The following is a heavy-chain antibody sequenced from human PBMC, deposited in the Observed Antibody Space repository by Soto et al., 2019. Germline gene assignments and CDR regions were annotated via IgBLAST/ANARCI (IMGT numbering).Heavy chain of an antibody. CDR2: ISYSGNT. CDR1: GGSIISGY. Sequence: PSETLSLTCTVSGGSIISGYWSWIRQPPGKGLEWIGYISYSGNTNYNPSLKSRVTMSVDTPKNQFSLRLSSVTTADTAVYYCAGLRGYAGSPIDYWGQGPLVTVYS. D-gene: IGHD2-15*01. V-gene: IGHV4-59*01. CDR3: AGLRGYAGSPIDY. J-gene: IGHJ4*02.